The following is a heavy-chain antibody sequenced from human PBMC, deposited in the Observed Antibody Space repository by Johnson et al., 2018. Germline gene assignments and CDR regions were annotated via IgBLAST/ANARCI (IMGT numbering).Heavy chain of an antibody. Sequence: QVQLQESGGGVVQPGRSLRLSCAASGFTFSSYGMHWVRQAPGKGLEWVAVIWYDGSNKYYADSVKGRFTISRDNSKNTLYLQMGSLRAEDMAVYYCARGGRNDAFDIWGQGTMVTVSS. CDR3: ARGGRNDAFDI. CDR1: GFTFSSYG. CDR2: IWYDGSNK. J-gene: IGHJ3*02. D-gene: IGHD3-16*01. V-gene: IGHV3-33*01.